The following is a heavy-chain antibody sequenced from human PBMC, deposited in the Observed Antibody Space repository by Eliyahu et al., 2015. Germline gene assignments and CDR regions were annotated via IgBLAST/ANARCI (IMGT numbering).Heavy chain of an antibody. Sequence: EVQLVESGGGLVQPGGSLRLSCAXSXXXFSSYAMSWVRQXPGKGLEWVSAISGSGGXTYYADSVKGRFTISRDNSKNTLYLQMNSLRAEDTAVYYCAKDARRYYWGQGTLVTVSS. CDR2: ISGSGGXT. V-gene: IGHV3-23*04. CDR3: AKDARRYY. CDR1: XXXFSSYA. J-gene: IGHJ4*02.